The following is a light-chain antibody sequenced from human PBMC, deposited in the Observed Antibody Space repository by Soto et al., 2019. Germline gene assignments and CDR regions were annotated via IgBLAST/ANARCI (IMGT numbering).Light chain of an antibody. J-gene: IGLJ2*01. V-gene: IGLV4-69*01. CDR3: QTWDTGIPVV. Sequence: QPVLTQSPSASASLGASVKLTCTLSSGHSNYAIAWHQQQPEKGPRYLMKLNNDGSHSKGDGIPDRFSGSSSGAERYLTISSLQSEDESDYYGQTWDTGIPVVFGGGTKLTVL. CDR2: LNNDGSH. CDR1: SGHSNYA.